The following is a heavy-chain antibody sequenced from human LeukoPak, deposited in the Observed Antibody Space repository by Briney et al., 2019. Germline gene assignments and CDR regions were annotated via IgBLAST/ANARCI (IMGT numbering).Heavy chain of an antibody. CDR3: ARALGAFDI. Sequence: KPSETLSLTCGVYGGSLSFYYWSWIRQSPGKGLEWIAEISQNGDSNYNPSLKSRVTISLDTSKNQLSLKLNSVTAADTAVYYCARALGAFDIWGQGTMVTVSS. CDR1: GGSLSFYY. V-gene: IGHV4-34*01. J-gene: IGHJ3*02. CDR2: ISQNGDS.